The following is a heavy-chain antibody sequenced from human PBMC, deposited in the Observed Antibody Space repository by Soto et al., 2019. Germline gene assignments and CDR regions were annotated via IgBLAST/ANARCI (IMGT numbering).Heavy chain of an antibody. V-gene: IGHV3-23*01. CDR1: GFTFSTSA. CDR3: ANRDLYY. CDR2: ISGSGGTT. Sequence: EVQLLESGGGLVQPGGSLRLSCAASGFTFSTSAMSWVRQAPGQGLEWVSCISGSGGTTYYADSVKGRFTISRDNSKNTLYLHMASLRAEDTAVYYCANRDLYYWGQGTLATVSS. J-gene: IGHJ4*02.